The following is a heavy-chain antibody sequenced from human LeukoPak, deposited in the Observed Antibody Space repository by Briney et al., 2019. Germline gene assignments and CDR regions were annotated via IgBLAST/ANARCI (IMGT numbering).Heavy chain of an antibody. D-gene: IGHD1-26*01. CDR1: GGSISSYY. V-gene: IGHV4-59*08. CDR3: ARGRWPLAFDI. Sequence: PSETLSLTCTVSGGSISSYYWSWIRQPPGKGLEWIGYIYYSGGTNYNPSLKSRVTISVDTSKNQFSLKLSSVTAADTAVYYCARGRWPLAFDIWGQGTMVTVSS. CDR2: IYYSGGT. J-gene: IGHJ3*02.